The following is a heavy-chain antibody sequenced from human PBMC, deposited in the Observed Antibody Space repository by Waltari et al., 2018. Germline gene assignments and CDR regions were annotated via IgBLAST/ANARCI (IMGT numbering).Heavy chain of an antibody. CDR1: GGSISSYY. V-gene: IGHV4-59*01. CDR3: ARDARYYDFWSGYYKYGMDV. Sequence: QVQLQESGPGLVKPSETLSLTCTVSGGSISSYYWSWIRQPPGKGLEWIGYIYYSGSTNYTPSLKSRVTISVDTSKNQFSLKLSSVTAADTAVYYCARDARYYDFWSGYYKYGMDVWGQGTTVTVSS. CDR2: IYYSGST. J-gene: IGHJ6*02. D-gene: IGHD3-3*01.